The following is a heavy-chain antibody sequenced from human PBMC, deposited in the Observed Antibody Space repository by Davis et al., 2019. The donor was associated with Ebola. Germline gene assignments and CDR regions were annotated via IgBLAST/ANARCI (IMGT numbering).Heavy chain of an antibody. CDR1: GFTFSSYA. CDR3: AMDYGMDV. CDR2: ISSNGGST. J-gene: IGHJ6*02. Sequence: GSLRLSCAASGFTFSSYAMHWVRQAPGKGLEYVSAISSNGGSTYYANSVKGRFTISRDNSKNTLYLQMGSLRAEDMAVYYCAMDYGMDVWGQGTTVTVSS. V-gene: IGHV3-64*01.